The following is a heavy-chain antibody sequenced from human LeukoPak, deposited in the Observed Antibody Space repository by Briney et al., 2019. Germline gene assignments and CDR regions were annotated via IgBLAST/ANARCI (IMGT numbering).Heavy chain of an antibody. CDR3: ARTPSSNYYDSSGLYYFDY. CDR1: GYTFTSYD. CDR2: MNPNSGNT. D-gene: IGHD3-22*01. J-gene: IGHJ4*02. Sequence: ASVKVSCKASGYTFTSYDINWVRQATGQGLEWMGWMNPNSGNTGYAQKFQGRVTITRNTSISTAYMELSSLRSEDTAVYYCARTPSSNYYDSSGLYYFDYWGQGTLVTVSS. V-gene: IGHV1-8*01.